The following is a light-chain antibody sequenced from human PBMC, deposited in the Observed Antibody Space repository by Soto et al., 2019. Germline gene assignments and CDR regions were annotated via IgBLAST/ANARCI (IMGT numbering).Light chain of an antibody. Sequence: DIQLTQSPSFLSASVGDRVTITCRASQGISSYLALYQQKPGKAPKLLIYAASTLQSGVPSRFSGSGSGTEFTLTISSLQPEDFATYYCQQLNSYLITFGQGTRLEI. V-gene: IGKV1-9*01. J-gene: IGKJ5*01. CDR1: QGISSY. CDR3: QQLNSYLIT. CDR2: AAS.